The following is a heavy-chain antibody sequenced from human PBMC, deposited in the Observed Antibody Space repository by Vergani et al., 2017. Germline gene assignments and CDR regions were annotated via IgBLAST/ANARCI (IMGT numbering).Heavy chain of an antibody. CDR1: GGSFSGYY. D-gene: IGHD3-3*01. CDR3: ARGAAAPFLEWLVRPTFDY. Sequence: QVQLQQWGAGLLKPSETLSLTCAVYGGSFSGYYWSWIRQPPGKGLEWIGEINHSGSTNYNPSLKSRVTISVDTSKNQFSLKLSSVTAAETAVYYCARGAAAPFLEWLVRPTFDYWGQGTLVTVSS. J-gene: IGHJ4*02. CDR2: INHSGST. V-gene: IGHV4-34*01.